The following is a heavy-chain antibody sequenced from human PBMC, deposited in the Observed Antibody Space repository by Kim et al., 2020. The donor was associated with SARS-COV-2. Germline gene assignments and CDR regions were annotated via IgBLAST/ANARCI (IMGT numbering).Heavy chain of an antibody. CDR1: GFTFSTYT. CDR3: AGALSTTCYSCWFDP. V-gene: IGHV3-21*01. CDR2: ISSRSSTI. D-gene: IGHD2-2*01. J-gene: IGHJ5*02. Sequence: GGSLRLSCVTSGFTFSTYTMNWVRQAPGKGLEWVSSISSRSSTIYYADSVKARFTVSRDNARSSLYLQMNSLTAEDTAVYYCAGALSTTCYSCWFDPWGQGTLVTVSS.